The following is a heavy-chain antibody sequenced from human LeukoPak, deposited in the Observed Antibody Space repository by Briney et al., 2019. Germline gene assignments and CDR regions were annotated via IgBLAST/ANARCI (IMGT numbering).Heavy chain of an antibody. CDR2: ITWNGGTI. D-gene: IGHD3-10*01. CDR1: GFSFDDFA. J-gene: IGHJ4*02. V-gene: IGHV3-9*01. Sequence: PGGSLRLSCAASGFSFDDFAMHWVRQAPGKGLEWVSSITWNGGTIDYADSVKGRFTISRDNAKNSLYLQMNSLRAEDTALYYCATRYASGPIADYWGQGTLVTVSS. CDR3: ATRYASGPIADY.